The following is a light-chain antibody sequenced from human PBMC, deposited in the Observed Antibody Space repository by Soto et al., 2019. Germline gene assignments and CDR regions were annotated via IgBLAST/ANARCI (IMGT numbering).Light chain of an antibody. V-gene: IGKV1-39*01. Sequence: DIQMTQSHSSLSASVGDRFTITCRASQGISTYLNWYQQRPGKAPKLLIYAASSLQSGVPSRFSGSGSETHFTLTISSLQPEDFATYSCQQSYSTTWTFGQGTKVDIK. CDR2: AAS. CDR3: QQSYSTTWT. CDR1: QGISTY. J-gene: IGKJ1*01.